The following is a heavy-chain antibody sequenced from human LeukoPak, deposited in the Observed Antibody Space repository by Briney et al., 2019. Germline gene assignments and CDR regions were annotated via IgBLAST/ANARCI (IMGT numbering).Heavy chain of an antibody. J-gene: IGHJ4*02. Sequence: ASVKLSCKSSGGTFSSYAISWVRQAPGQGLEWMGRIIPILGIANYAQKFQGRVTITADKSTSTAYMELSSLRSEDTAVYYCASRSVAGHTQFNYWGQGTLVTVSS. V-gene: IGHV1-69*04. D-gene: IGHD6-19*01. CDR1: GGTFSSYA. CDR2: IIPILGIA. CDR3: ASRSVAGHTQFNY.